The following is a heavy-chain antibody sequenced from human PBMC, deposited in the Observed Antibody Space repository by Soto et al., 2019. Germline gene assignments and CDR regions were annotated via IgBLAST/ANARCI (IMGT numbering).Heavy chain of an antibody. J-gene: IGHJ4*02. CDR3: TRDLGKWHYLNPHDY. CDR2: ISASGDYI. Sequence: GGSLRLSCVASGFTFNAYSFNWVRQAPGRGLEWVSSISASGDYIYYADSVRGRFTISRDNARNSLSLQMNSLRAEDTAVYHCTRDLGKWHYLNPHDYWCQGTLVTVSS. D-gene: IGHD1-7*01. V-gene: IGHV3-21*01. CDR1: GFTFNAYS.